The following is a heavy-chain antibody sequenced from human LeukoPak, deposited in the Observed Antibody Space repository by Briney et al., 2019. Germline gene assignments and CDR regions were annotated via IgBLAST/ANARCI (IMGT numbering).Heavy chain of an antibody. V-gene: IGHV3-23*01. CDR2: ISAGGDT. J-gene: IGHJ4*02. Sequence: GGSQRLFCAVSGFTFSSYATSWARQAPGGGLEWVSGISAGGDTHYADYVKGRFTISRDNSKNTLYLQMNNLRAEDTAVYDCAKDKDPPRDGYNWAEFDYWGQGTLVTVSS. CDR3: AKDKDPPRDGYNWAEFDY. CDR1: GFTFSSYA. D-gene: IGHD5-24*01.